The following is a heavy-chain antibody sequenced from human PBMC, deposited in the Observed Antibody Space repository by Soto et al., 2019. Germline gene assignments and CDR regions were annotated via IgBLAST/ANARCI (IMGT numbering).Heavy chain of an antibody. J-gene: IGHJ4*02. D-gene: IGHD2-2*03. Sequence: GASVKVFCKASGGTFSSYTISWVRQAPGQGLEWMGRIIPILGIANYAQKFQGRVTITADKSTSTAYMELSSLRSEDTAVYYCARDLGYCSSTSCYDTDSTLNYWGQGTLVTVSS. V-gene: IGHV1-69*04. CDR3: ARDLGYCSSTSCYDTDSTLNY. CDR2: IIPILGIA. CDR1: GGTFSSYT.